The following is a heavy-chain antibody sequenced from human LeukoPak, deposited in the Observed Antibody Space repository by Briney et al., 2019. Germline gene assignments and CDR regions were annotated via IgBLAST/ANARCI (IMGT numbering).Heavy chain of an antibody. V-gene: IGHV4-31*03. D-gene: IGHD6-19*01. CDR2: IYYSGST. CDR3: ARGHWVAGTPPSNNWFDP. CDR1: GGSISSGGYY. J-gene: IGHJ5*02. Sequence: SETLSLTCTVSGGSISSGGYYWSWIRRHPGKGLEWIGYIYYSGSTYYNPSLKCRVTISVDTSKNQFSLKLSSVTAADTAVYYCARGHWVAGTPPSNNWFDPWGQGTLVTVSS.